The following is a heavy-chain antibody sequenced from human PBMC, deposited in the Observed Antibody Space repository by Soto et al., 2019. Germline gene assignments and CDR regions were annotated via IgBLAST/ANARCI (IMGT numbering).Heavy chain of an antibody. Sequence: QVQLVQSGAEVKKPGTSVKVSCKASGGTFSSYAISWVRQAPGQGLEWMGGIIPIFGTANYAQKFQGRVTITADKSTSTAYMELSSLRSEDTAVYYCARDRLRFLEWERNDYYGMDVWGQGTTVTVSS. CDR3: ARDRLRFLEWERNDYYGMDV. CDR2: IIPIFGTA. J-gene: IGHJ6*02. V-gene: IGHV1-69*06. CDR1: GGTFSSYA. D-gene: IGHD3-3*01.